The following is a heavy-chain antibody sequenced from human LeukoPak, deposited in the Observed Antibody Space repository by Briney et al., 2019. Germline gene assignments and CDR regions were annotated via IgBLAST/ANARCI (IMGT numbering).Heavy chain of an antibody. Sequence: GGSLRLSCAASGFTFDDYGMSWVRQAPGKGLEWVSGINWNGGSTGYADSVKGRFTISRDNAKNSLYLQMNSLRAEDTASYYCARSGSYGYYYYMDVWGKGTTVTVSS. CDR1: GFTFDDYG. D-gene: IGHD1-26*01. CDR3: ARSGSYGYYYYMDV. CDR2: INWNGGST. J-gene: IGHJ6*03. V-gene: IGHV3-20*04.